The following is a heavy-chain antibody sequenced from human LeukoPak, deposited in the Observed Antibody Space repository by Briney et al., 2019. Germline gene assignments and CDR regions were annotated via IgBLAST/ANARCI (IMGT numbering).Heavy chain of an antibody. V-gene: IGHV1-69*13. CDR3: ARAACSSTSCLYYYYGMDV. Sequence: SVKVSCKASGGTFSSYAISWVRQAPGQGLEWMGGTIPIFGTANYAQKFQGRVTITADESTSTAYMELSSLRSEDTAVYYCARAACSSTSCLYYYYGMDVWGKGTTVTVSS. J-gene: IGHJ6*04. CDR1: GGTFSSYA. D-gene: IGHD2-2*01. CDR2: TIPIFGTA.